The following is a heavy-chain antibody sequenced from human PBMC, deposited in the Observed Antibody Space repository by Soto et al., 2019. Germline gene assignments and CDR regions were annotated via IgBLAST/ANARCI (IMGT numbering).Heavy chain of an antibody. J-gene: IGHJ4*02. CDR3: ARDPAPNNYDSSGYVY. V-gene: IGHV3-7*05. CDR2: IKQDGSEK. D-gene: IGHD3-22*01. Sequence: GGSLRLSCAASGFTFSNYWMSWVRQAPGKGLEWVANIKQDGSEKYYVDSVKGRFTISRDNAKNSLYLQMNSLRAEDTAVYYCARDPAPNNYDSSGYVYWGQGTLVPVSS. CDR1: GFTFSNYW.